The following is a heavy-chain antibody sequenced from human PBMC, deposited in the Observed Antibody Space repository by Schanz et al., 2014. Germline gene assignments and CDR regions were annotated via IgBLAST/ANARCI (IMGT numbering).Heavy chain of an antibody. CDR1: GFPFNEYG. CDR2: ISWNSGSI. Sequence: EVQLVESGGGLVQPGRSLRLSCAASGFPFNEYGMLWVRQAPGKGLEWVSSISWNSGSIDYADSVKGRFTISRDNAKNSLYLQMNSLRAEDTAVYYCARGGSMVQEINFAYWGQGSLVTVSS. J-gene: IGHJ4*02. V-gene: IGHV3-9*01. D-gene: IGHD3-10*01. CDR3: ARGGSMVQEINFAY.